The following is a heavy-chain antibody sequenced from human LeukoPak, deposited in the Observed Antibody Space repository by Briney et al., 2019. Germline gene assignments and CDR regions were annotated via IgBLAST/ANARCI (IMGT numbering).Heavy chain of an antibody. Sequence: ESLKISCKASGYSFTSYWIGWVRQMPGKGLEWMGLIYPGDSDSRYSPSFQSQVTMSADKSVTTAYLQWSSLRPSDTGIYFCARRYAETSGASFYFDSWGQGALVTVSS. CDR3: ARRYAETSGASFYFDS. D-gene: IGHD2-15*01. CDR2: IYPGDSDS. CDR1: GYSFTSYW. V-gene: IGHV5-51*01. J-gene: IGHJ4*02.